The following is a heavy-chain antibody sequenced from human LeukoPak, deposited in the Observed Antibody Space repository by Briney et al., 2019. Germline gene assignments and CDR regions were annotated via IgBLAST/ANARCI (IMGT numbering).Heavy chain of an antibody. D-gene: IGHD2-15*01. V-gene: IGHV1-2*02. J-gene: IGHJ4*02. Sequence: ASVKVSCKASGDTFSGYNMHWVRQAPGQGLEWVGWINPNSGGTNYAQKFQGRVTMTRDTSISTVYMELSRLRSDDTAVYYCARDLGGGSSSDTDYWGQGTLVTVSS. CDR1: GDTFSGYN. CDR2: INPNSGGT. CDR3: ARDLGGGSSSDTDY.